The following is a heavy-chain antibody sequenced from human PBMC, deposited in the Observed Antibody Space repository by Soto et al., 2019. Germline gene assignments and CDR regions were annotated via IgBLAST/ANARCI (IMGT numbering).Heavy chain of an antibody. CDR2: ISCDGGST. CDR3: AKVMWSNYYDNGLDS. Sequence: GGSLRLSCSTSGFTFTEYSMNWVRQAPGKGLEWFSVISCDGGSTYYANTVKCRFIISRDNSKNSLYLQMNSLRPEYTALYYCAKVMWSNYYDNGLDSWGQGTLVTVSS. V-gene: IGHV3-43*01. D-gene: IGHD3-22*01. CDR1: GFTFTEYS. J-gene: IGHJ5*01.